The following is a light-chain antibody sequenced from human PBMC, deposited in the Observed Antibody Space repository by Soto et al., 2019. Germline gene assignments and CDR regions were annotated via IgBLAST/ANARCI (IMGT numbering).Light chain of an antibody. V-gene: IGLV1-40*01. CDR3: QSHDSSLSAYV. Sequence: QSVLTQPPSVSGTPGQRVSISCTGSRSNIGGGYDVHWYLQLPGTAPKLLIYGNSNRPSGVPDRFSGSKSGTSASLAITGLQAEDEADFYCQSHDSSLSAYVFGTGTKLTVL. CDR1: RSNIGGGYD. J-gene: IGLJ1*01. CDR2: GNS.